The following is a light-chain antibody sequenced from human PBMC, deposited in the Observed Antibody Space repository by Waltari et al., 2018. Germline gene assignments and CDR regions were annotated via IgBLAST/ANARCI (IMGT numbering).Light chain of an antibody. J-gene: IGLJ2*01. CDR1: SNDVGGYNY. V-gene: IGLV2-14*03. CDR2: DVT. Sequence: QSALTQPASVSGSPGQSITISCTGTSNDVGGYNYVSWYQQHPGKAPKLSISDVTYRPSGVSNRFSGSKSDNTASLTISGLQAEDESDYYCSSYTSRSTLVFGGGTKLTVL. CDR3: SSYTSRSTLV.